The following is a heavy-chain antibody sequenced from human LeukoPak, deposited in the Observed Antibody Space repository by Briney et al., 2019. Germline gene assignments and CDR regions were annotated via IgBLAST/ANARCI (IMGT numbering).Heavy chain of an antibody. J-gene: IGHJ5*02. CDR3: ARDRGDIGWFDP. V-gene: IGHV4-59*11. Sequence: SETLSLTCTVSGGSISSHYWSWIRQPPGKGLEWIGYIYYSGSTNYNPSLKSRVTISVDTSKNQFSLKLSSVTAADTAVYYCARDRGDIGWFDPWGQGTLVTVSS. CDR1: GGSISSHY. D-gene: IGHD5-12*01. CDR2: IYYSGST.